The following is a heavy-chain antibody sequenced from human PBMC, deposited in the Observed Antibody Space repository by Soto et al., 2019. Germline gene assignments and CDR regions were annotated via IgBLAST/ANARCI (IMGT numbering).Heavy chain of an antibody. J-gene: IGHJ5*02. V-gene: IGHV4-59*01. Sequence: SETLSLTCTVSGGPISSYYWSWIRQPPGKGLEWIGYIYYSGSTNYNPSLKSRVTISVDTSKNQFSLKLSSVTAADTAVYYCARGSITGTTYHGFDPWGQGTLVTAPQ. CDR1: GGPISSYY. CDR3: ARGSITGTTYHGFDP. D-gene: IGHD1-20*01. CDR2: IYYSGST.